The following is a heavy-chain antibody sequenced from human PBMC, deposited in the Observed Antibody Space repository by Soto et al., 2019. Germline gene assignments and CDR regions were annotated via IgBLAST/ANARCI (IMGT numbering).Heavy chain of an antibody. D-gene: IGHD3-3*01. J-gene: IGHJ5*01. CDR3: ASVLDVWSGYYSHNWFDP. Sequence: PSPTLSLTCAISGDSVSSNSAAWNWIRQSPSRGLEWLGRTYYRAKWYNDYAVSVKSRITINPDTSKNQFSVQLNSVTPEDTAVYYCASVLDVWSGYYSHNWFDPWGQGTLVTVSS. CDR2: TYYRAKWYN. CDR1: GDSVSSNSAA. V-gene: IGHV6-1*01.